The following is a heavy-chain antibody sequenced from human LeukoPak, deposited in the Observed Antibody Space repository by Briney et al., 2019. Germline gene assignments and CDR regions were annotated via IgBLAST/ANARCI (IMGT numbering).Heavy chain of an antibody. CDR1: GGSISSGSYY. J-gene: IGHJ4*02. V-gene: IGHV4-30-4*01. CDR3: ARDGRGYCSSTSCYEVDS. CDR2: IYYTGST. D-gene: IGHD2-2*01. Sequence: SETLSLTCTVSGGSISSGSYYWSWIRQLPGKGLEWIGYIYYTGSTYYNPSLKSRVTISVDTSKNQFSLKLSSVTAADTAVYYCARDGRGYCSSTSCYEVDSWGQGTLATVSS.